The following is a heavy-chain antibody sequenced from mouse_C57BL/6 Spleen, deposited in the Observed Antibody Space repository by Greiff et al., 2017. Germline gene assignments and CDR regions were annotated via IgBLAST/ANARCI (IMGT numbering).Heavy chain of an antibody. CDR1: GYSITSGYD. D-gene: IGHD2-4*01. Sequence: EVKLEESGPGMVKPSQSLSLTCTVTGYSITSGYDWHWIRHFPGNKLEWMGYISYSGSTNYNPSLKSRISITHDTSKNHFFLKLNSVTTEDTATYYCARGPLYDYDEGGYFDYWGQGTTLTVSS. CDR2: ISYSGST. CDR3: ARGPLYDYDEGGYFDY. V-gene: IGHV3-1*01. J-gene: IGHJ2*01.